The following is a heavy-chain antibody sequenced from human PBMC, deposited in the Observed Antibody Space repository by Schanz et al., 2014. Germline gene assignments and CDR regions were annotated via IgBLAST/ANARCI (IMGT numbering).Heavy chain of an antibody. V-gene: IGHV3-30*03. CDR2: ISNGGSDE. CDR3: ARELPGVVAFDF. Sequence: QERLVESGGGVVQPGRSLRLSCAASGFIFSNYGMHWVRQAPGGGLEWVAGISNGGSDEYYVDSVKGRITISRDNSKNTMYLQINNLRADDTAVYYCARELPGVVAFDFWGQGTMVTVSS. CDR1: GFIFSNYG. J-gene: IGHJ3*01. D-gene: IGHD7-27*01.